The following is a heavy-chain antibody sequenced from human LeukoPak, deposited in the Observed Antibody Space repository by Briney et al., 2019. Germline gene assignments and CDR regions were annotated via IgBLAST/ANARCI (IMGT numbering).Heavy chain of an antibody. V-gene: IGHV3-53*01. CDR1: GFTFSSYS. D-gene: IGHD6-19*01. CDR2: IYSGGST. CDR3: ARGRLSRAVAGSGGYYFDY. J-gene: IGHJ4*02. Sequence: PGGSLRLSCAASGFTFSSYSMNWVRQAPGKGLEWVSVIYSGGSTYYADSVKGRFTISRDNAKNSLYLQMNSLRAEDTAVYYCARGRLSRAVAGSGGYYFDYWGQGTLVTVSS.